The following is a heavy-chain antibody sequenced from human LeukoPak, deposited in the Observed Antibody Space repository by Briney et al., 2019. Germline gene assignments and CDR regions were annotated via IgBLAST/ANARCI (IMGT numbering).Heavy chain of an antibody. CDR2: IYPGDSDT. CDR3: ARQVVVTGAESFDY. J-gene: IGHJ4*02. Sequence: GESLQISCKGSGYSFSNYWIGWVRQLPGKGLEWMGIIYPGDSDTRYSPSFQGQVTISADKSISTAYLQWSSLKASDTAIYYCARQVVVTGAESFDYWGQGTLVTVSS. V-gene: IGHV5-51*01. CDR1: GYSFSNYW. D-gene: IGHD2-2*01.